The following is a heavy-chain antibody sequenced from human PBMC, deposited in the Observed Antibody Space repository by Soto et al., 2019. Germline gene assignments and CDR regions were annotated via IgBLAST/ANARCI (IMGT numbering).Heavy chain of an antibody. CDR2: ISGSGGST. V-gene: IGHV3-23*01. Sequence: HPGGSLRLSCAASGFTFSSYAMSWVRQAPGKGLEWVSAISGSGGSTYYADSVKGRFTISRDNSKNTLYLQMNSLRAEDTAVYYCAKDFGYDYGDYDRQGIWGQGTMVTVSS. CDR3: AKDFGYDYGDYDRQGI. D-gene: IGHD4-17*01. CDR1: GFTFSSYA. J-gene: IGHJ3*02.